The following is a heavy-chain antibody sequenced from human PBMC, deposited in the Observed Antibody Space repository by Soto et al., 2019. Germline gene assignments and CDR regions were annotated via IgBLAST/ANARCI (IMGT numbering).Heavy chain of an antibody. CDR2: IYSGGTT. D-gene: IGHD3-10*01. J-gene: IGHJ6*02. CDR1: GLDVSNNY. V-gene: IGHV3-53*05. Sequence: GGSLRLSCAASGLDVSNNYMSWVRQAPGKGLEWVSVIYSGGTTDYADSVKGRFTISRDTSQSALYLQMNSLRPEDTAVYYCAKDFKISGGHYGSLNYYYGMDVWGQGTTVTVSS. CDR3: AKDFKISGGHYGSLNYYYGMDV.